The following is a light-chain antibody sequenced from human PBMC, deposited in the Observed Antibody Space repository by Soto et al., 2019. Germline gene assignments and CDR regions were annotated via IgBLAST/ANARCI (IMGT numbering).Light chain of an antibody. CDR1: TSNIGNNA. Sequence: QPVLTQPPSVSEAPRQRVTISCSGNTSNIGNNAVNWYQQLPGEAPKLLIYYDDLLPSGVSDRFSGSKSGTSASLAISGLQSEDEADYFCAAWDDSLNRPVFGGGTKLTVL. V-gene: IGLV1-36*01. CDR3: AAWDDSLNRPV. J-gene: IGLJ2*01. CDR2: YDD.